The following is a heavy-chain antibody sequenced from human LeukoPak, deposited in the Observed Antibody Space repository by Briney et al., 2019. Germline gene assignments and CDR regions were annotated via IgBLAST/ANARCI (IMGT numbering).Heavy chain of an antibody. Sequence: GSLRLSCAVSGFNFSSYWIHWVRQAPGKGLVGVSLINTDGSAPTYGDSAKGRFTVSRDNDKNTLFLDMNSLRVEDTAVYYCARRTAATAGIDYWGQGTLVTVSS. J-gene: IGHJ4*02. V-gene: IGHV3-74*01. CDR1: GFNFSSYW. D-gene: IGHD6-13*01. CDR2: INTDGSAP. CDR3: ARRTAATAGIDY.